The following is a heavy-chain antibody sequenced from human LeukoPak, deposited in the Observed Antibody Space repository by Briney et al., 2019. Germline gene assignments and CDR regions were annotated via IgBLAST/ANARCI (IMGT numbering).Heavy chain of an antibody. D-gene: IGHD3-10*01. CDR1: GFTFSNAW. J-gene: IGHJ3*02. CDR3: TALPLITMVRGVIPAFDI. V-gene: IGHV3-15*01. CDR2: IKSKTDGGTT. Sequence: NPGGSLRLSCAASGFTFSNAWMSWVRQAPGKGLEWVGRIKSKTDGGTTDYAAPVKGRFTISRDDSKNTLYLQMSSLKTEDTAVYYCTALPLITMVRGVIPAFDIWGQGTMVTVSS.